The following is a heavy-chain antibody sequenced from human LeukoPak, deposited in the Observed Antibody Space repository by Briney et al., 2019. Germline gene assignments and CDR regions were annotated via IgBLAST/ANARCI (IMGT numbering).Heavy chain of an antibody. V-gene: IGHV1-69*05. CDR3: ASHLYRRARGDYYYYMDV. CDR1: GGTFSSYA. D-gene: IGHD3-10*01. CDR2: IIPNFGTA. Sequence: SVKVSCKASGGTFSSYAISWVRHAPGQGLELMGSIIPNFGTANYAQKFQGRVTITTNESTSTAYMELSSLRSEDTAVYYCASHLYRRARGDYYYYMDVWGKGTTVTVSS. J-gene: IGHJ6*03.